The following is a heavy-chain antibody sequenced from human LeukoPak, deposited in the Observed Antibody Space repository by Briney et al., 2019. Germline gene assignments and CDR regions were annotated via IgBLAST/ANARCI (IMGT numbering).Heavy chain of an antibody. Sequence: SVKVSCKASGGTFSSYAISWVRXAPGQGLEXMXXXXXIFGTAXYAQKFQGRXTXTADESTSTAYMELSSLRSEDTAVYYCARGGYCSGGSCYLPRFDYWGQGTLVTISS. J-gene: IGHJ4*02. CDR3: ARGGYCSGGSCYLPRFDY. CDR1: GGTFSSYA. V-gene: IGHV1-69*01. D-gene: IGHD2-15*01. CDR2: XXXIFGTA.